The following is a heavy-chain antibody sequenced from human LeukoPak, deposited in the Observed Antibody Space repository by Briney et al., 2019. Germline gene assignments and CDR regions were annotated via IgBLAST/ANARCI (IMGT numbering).Heavy chain of an antibody. CDR2: IYSTGGT. Sequence: SETLSLACTVSGGSISSYYWSWIRQPAGRGLEWIGRIYSTGGTNYNPSLKSRVTTSVDTSKNQFSLKLSSVTAADTAVYYCARYSSGWYGDFDYWGQGTLVTVSS. CDR3: ARYSSGWYGDFDY. V-gene: IGHV4-4*07. CDR1: GGSISSYY. J-gene: IGHJ4*02. D-gene: IGHD6-19*01.